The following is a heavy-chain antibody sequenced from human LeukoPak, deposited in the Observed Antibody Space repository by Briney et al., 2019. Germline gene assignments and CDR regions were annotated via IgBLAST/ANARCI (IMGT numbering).Heavy chain of an antibody. J-gene: IGHJ4*02. CDR3: ARQTGSGLFILP. CDR2: IYYSGNT. D-gene: IGHD3/OR15-3a*01. V-gene: IGHV4-39*01. CDR1: SDY. Sequence: SDYWMSWVRQPPGKGLEWIGSIYYSGNTYYNASLKSQVSISIDTSKNRFSLKLTSVTAADTAVYYCARQTGSGLFILPGGQGTLVTVSS.